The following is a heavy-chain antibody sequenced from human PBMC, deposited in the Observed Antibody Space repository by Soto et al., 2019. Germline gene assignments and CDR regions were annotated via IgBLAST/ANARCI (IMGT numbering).Heavy chain of an antibody. CDR3: ARDGHGSYSENFDY. Sequence: PGGSLRLSCAASGFSVSTFGMHWVRQAPGGGLEWVALIWNDGNNKNYADSVKGRFAISRDNSENTLYLQINSLRAEDTAVYYCARDGHGSYSENFDYWGQGT. J-gene: IGHJ4*02. CDR1: GFSVSTFG. D-gene: IGHD2-15*01. CDR2: IWNDGNNK. V-gene: IGHV3-33*01.